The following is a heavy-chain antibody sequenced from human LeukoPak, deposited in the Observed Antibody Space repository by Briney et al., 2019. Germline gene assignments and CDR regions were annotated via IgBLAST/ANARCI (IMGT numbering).Heavy chain of an antibody. Sequence: ASVKVSCKTSGYTFSSYGISWVRQAPGQGLEWMGGISTYNGSTNYAEKFQGRVTMTTDTSTTTVYMEVRSLRSDDTAVYYCARAGHRISITRWFDPWGQGTLVTVSS. J-gene: IGHJ5*02. CDR1: GYTFSSYG. CDR3: ARAGHRISITRWFDP. V-gene: IGHV1-18*01. CDR2: ISTYNGST. D-gene: IGHD1-20*01.